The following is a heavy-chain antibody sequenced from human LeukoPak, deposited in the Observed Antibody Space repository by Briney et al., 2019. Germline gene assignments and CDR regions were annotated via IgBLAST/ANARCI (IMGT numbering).Heavy chain of an antibody. CDR1: GFSFSSYW. Sequence: PGGSLRLSCAASGFSFSSYWMSWVRQAPGKGLEWVAFIRYDGSHKYYADSVKGRFTISRDNSQNTQYLQLNSLRAEDTAVFYCAKGYGGTNSPLDYWGQGTLVTVSS. D-gene: IGHD4-23*01. CDR3: AKGYGGTNSPLDY. V-gene: IGHV3-30*02. CDR2: IRYDGSHK. J-gene: IGHJ4*02.